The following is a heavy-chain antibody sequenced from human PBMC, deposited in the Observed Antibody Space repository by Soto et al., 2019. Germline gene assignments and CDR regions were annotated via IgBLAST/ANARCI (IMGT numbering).Heavy chain of an antibody. D-gene: IGHD6-25*01. CDR2: VCDSGIT. Sequence: QVQLQESGPGLLKPSQILSLTCSVSGGSISSGCYYWTWIRQRPGKGLEWIGFVCDSGITYHSPSLESRLSMSVATSQSQFCWRLSSVTAADTAVDYGASCVRHLPCDGGFGLDVSGQGTTVNVS. CDR1: GGSISSGCYY. CDR3: ASCVRHLPCDGGFGLDV. J-gene: IGHJ6*02. V-gene: IGHV4-31*03.